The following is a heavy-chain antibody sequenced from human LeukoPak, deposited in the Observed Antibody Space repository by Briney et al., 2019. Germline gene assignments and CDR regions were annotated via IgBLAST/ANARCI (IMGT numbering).Heavy chain of an antibody. D-gene: IGHD2-15*01. V-gene: IGHV1-46*01. CDR2: INPSGGST. CDR1: GYTFTTYY. CDR3: ARGRRRCSGGSCYLGARSQGFDS. Sequence: ASVKVSCKASGYTFTTYYVHWVRQAPGQGLEWMGIINPSGGSTTYAQKFRGRLTMTRDMSTSTVYMELSSLRSEDTAVYYCARGRRRCSGGSCYLGARSQGFDSWGQGTLVIVSS. J-gene: IGHJ4*02.